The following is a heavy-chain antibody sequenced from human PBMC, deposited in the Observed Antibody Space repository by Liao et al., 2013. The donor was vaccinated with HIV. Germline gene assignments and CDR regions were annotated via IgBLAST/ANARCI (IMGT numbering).Heavy chain of an antibody. CDR3: ARTDQYYDFWNGYENWFDP. CDR2: IYTSGST. Sequence: QLQLQESGPGLVKPSETLSLTCTVSGGSISSGSYYWSWIRQPAGKGLEWIGRIYTSGSTNYNPSLKSRVTMSVDTSKNQFSLKLRSVTAADTAVYYCARTDQYYDFWNGYENWFDPWGQGTLVTVSS. D-gene: IGHD3-3*01. CDR1: GGSISSGSYY. J-gene: IGHJ5*02. V-gene: IGHV4-61*02.